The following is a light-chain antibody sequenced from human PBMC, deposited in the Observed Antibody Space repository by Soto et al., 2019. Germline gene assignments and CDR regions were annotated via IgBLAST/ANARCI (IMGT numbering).Light chain of an antibody. Sequence: QSVLTQPPSASGSPGQSVTISCTGTSGDVGAYNYVSWYQQHPGKAPKFMIYDVSNRPSGVSDRFSGSKSGNTASLTISGLQADDTAHYYCCSYTRSGTLSFGGGTKLTVL. J-gene: IGLJ2*01. V-gene: IGLV2-14*01. CDR2: DVS. CDR3: CSYTRSGTLS. CDR1: SGDVGAYNY.